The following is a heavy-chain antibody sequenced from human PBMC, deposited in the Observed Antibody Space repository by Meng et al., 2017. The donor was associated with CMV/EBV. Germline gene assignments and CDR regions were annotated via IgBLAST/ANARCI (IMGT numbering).Heavy chain of an antibody. Sequence: GGSLRLSCAASGFTFSGSAMHWVRQASGKGLEWVGRIRSKANSYATAYAAPVKGRFTISSDDSKNTAYLQMNSLKTEDTAVYYCTSRYFSSSWYWFDPWGQGTLVTVSS. CDR2: IRSKANSYAT. D-gene: IGHD6-13*01. CDR3: TSRYFSSSWYWFDP. J-gene: IGHJ5*02. V-gene: IGHV3-73*01. CDR1: GFTFSGSA.